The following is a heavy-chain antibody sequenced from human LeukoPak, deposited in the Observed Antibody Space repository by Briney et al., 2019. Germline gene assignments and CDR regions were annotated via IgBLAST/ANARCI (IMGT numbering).Heavy chain of an antibody. CDR1: GFTFSSYS. V-gene: IGHV3-21*01. CDR3: ARGAHGVVTSFDY. J-gene: IGHJ4*02. CDR2: ISSSSSYI. D-gene: IGHD3-3*01. Sequence: GGSLRLSCAASGFTFSSYSMNWVRQAPGKGLEWVSSISSSSSYIYYADSVKGRFTISRDNAKNSLYLQMNSLRAEDTAVYYCARGAHGVVTSFDYWGQGTLVTVSS.